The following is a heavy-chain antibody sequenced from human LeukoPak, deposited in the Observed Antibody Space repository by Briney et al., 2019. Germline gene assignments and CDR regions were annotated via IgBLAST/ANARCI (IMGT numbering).Heavy chain of an antibody. CDR2: ISYDGRNT. J-gene: IGHJ4*02. CDR3: AKNPANFGSGSYYTTLDY. V-gene: IGHV3-30*18. D-gene: IGHD3-10*01. CDR1: GFTFSSYG. Sequence: SGGSLRLSCSASGFTFSSYGMHWVRQAPGKGLEWVAVISYDGRNTYYADSVKGRFTMSRDNSKHTLYLQMNSLRPEDTAVYYCAKNPANFGSGSYYTTLDYWGQGTLVTVSS.